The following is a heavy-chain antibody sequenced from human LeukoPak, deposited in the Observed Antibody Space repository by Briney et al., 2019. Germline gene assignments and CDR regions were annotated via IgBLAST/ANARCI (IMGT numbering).Heavy chain of an antibody. CDR1: GYRFTSNW. CDR2: IYPGDSDT. Sequence: GESLKISCKGSGYRFTSNWIAWVRQMPGKGLEWMGIIYPGDSDTRYSPSFQGQVTISADKSISTAYLQWSSLRASDTAIYFCAYGKYSFDSGGRGPLVTASS. CDR3: AYGKYSFDS. V-gene: IGHV5-51*01. D-gene: IGHD3-16*01. J-gene: IGHJ4*02.